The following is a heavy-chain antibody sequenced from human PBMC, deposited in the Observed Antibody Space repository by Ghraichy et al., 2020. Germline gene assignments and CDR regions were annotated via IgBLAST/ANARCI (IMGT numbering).Heavy chain of an antibody. D-gene: IGHD1-1*01. J-gene: IGHJ4*02. Sequence: SETLSLTCAVFGGSFRDRFWTWIRQPPGKGLEWIGEINHGGSTSYNLSLWNRVAISIDTSKNQFSLNLYSMTAADTAVYYCARGRGGPTTPQFDHWGLGTLVTVSS. CDR2: INHGGST. V-gene: IGHV4-34*01. CDR1: GGSFRDRF. CDR3: ARGRGGPTTPQFDH.